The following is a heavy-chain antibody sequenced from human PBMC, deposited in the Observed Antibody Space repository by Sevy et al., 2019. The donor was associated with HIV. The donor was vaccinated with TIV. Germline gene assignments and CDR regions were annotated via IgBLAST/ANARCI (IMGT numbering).Heavy chain of an antibody. V-gene: IGHV3-15*07. CDR2: IKSKTDGGTT. J-gene: IGHJ3*02. CDR3: TTDTLTPRGYSYGDAFDI. CDR1: GFTFSNAW. D-gene: IGHD5-18*01. Sequence: GGSLRLSCAASGFTFSNAWMNWVRQAPGKGLEWVGRIKSKTDGGTTDYAAPVKGRFTISRDDSKNTLYLQMNSLRTEDTDVYYCTTDTLTPRGYSYGDAFDIWGQGTMVTVSS.